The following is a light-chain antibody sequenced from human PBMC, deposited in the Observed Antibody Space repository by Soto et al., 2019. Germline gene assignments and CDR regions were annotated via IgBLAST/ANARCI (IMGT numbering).Light chain of an antibody. J-gene: IGKJ3*01. V-gene: IGKV3-20*01. Sequence: EIVLTQSPGTLSLSPGERATLSCRASQSVSSSYLAWYQQKPGQAPRLLIYGASSRATGIPDRFSGSGSGTDVTLTISRLEPEDFAVYYGQQYGSSPLTFGPGTKVDL. CDR1: QSVSSSY. CDR3: QQYGSSPLT. CDR2: GAS.